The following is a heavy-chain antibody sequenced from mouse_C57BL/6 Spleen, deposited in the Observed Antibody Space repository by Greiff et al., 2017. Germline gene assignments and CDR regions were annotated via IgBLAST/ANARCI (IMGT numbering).Heavy chain of an antibody. Sequence: QVQLQQSGAELARPGASVKLSCKASGYTFTSYGISWVQQSTGQGLEWIGEIYPRSGNTYYNEKFKGKATLTADKSSSTAYMGLRSLTSEDSAVYFCASGTFAYYSNYNYAMDYWGQGTSVTVSS. CDR2: IYPRSGNT. CDR1: GYTFTSYG. V-gene: IGHV1-81*01. CDR3: ASGTFAYYSNYNYAMDY. J-gene: IGHJ4*01. D-gene: IGHD2-5*01.